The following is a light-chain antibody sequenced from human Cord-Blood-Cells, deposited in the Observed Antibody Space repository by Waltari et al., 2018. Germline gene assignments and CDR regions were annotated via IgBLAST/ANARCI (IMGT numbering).Light chain of an antibody. J-gene: IGLJ3*02. Sequence: QTALPQPASVSGSPGQSIPISCPGTSGDLGGCTYVPWYQQHPGKAPKLMIYDVSKRPSGVSNRFSGSKSGNTASLTISGLQAEDEADYYCSSYTSSSTLVFGGGTKLTVL. CDR1: SGDLGGCTY. V-gene: IGLV2-14*01. CDR3: SSYTSSSTLV. CDR2: DVS.